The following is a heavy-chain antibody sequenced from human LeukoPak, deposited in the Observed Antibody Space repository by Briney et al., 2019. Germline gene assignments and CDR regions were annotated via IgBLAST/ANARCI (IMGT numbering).Heavy chain of an antibody. V-gene: IGHV3-23*01. CDR1: GFTFSTCA. J-gene: IGHJ4*02. D-gene: IGHD6-19*01. CDR2: ISASGGRT. Sequence: GASLKLSCAASGFTFSTCAMTWVRQAPGKGLEWVSGISASGGRTYHADSVRGRFTISRDNSKNTLYLQMNSLRAEDTAVYYCAKSVKSGYTSGDFDYWGQGTLVTVSS. CDR3: AKSVKSGYTSGDFDY.